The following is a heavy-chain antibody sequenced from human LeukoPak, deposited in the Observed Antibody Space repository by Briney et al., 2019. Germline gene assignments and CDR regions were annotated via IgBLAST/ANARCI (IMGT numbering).Heavy chain of an antibody. CDR2: INIDVSIT. D-gene: IGHD1-26*01. J-gene: IGHJ4*02. V-gene: IGHV3-74*01. CDR1: GFTFSNYW. CDR3: ATPIGAYSGSYPFDY. Sequence: PGGSLGLSCAASGFTFSNYWMHWVRQAPGKGLVWVSRINIDVSITTYADSVKGRFTISRDNSKNTLYLQMNSLRAEDTAVYYCATPIGAYSGSYPFDYWGQGTLVTVSS.